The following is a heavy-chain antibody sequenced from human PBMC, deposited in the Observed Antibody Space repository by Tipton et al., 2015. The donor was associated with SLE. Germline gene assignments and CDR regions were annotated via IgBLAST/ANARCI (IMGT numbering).Heavy chain of an antibody. CDR1: GGSISSGSYY. V-gene: IGHV4-61*02. Sequence: TLSLTCTVSGGSISSGSYYWSWIRQPAGKGLEWIGRIYTSGSTNYNPSLKSRVTISVDTSKNQFSLKLTYVTAADTAVYYCVRGGGSSSGRWFDPWGRGTLVTVSS. J-gene: IGHJ5*02. CDR3: VRGGGSSSGRWFDP. D-gene: IGHD3-10*01. CDR2: IYTSGST.